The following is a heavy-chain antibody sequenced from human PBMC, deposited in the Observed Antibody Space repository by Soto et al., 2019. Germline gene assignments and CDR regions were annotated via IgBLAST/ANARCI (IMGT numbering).Heavy chain of an antibody. CDR1: GYSFTTYW. Sequence: PGESLKISCKGSGYSFTTYWIAWVRQMPGKGLEWMGIIYPSDSDTRYSPSFQGQVTISADKSISTTYLQWSSLKASDAAMYYCARPYGRSYAMDVWGQGTTVTVSS. J-gene: IGHJ6*02. CDR3: ARPYGRSYAMDV. D-gene: IGHD2-15*01. CDR2: IYPSDSDT. V-gene: IGHV5-51*01.